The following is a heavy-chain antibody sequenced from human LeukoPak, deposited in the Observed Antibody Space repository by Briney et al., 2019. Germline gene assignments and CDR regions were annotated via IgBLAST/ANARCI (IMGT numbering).Heavy chain of an antibody. CDR2: ISWDGSST. J-gene: IGHJ5*02. CDR1: GFTFDDYT. CDR3: GRALTGRIAVGGPGS. V-gene: IGHV3-43*01. D-gene: IGHD6-13*01. Sequence: GGSLTLSCTASGFTFDDYTMHWVRQAPAKGLELMSLISWDGSSTYYADSVRGRFTISRDNSKNSLYLRMNSLSTEDTALYYCGRALTGRIAVGGPGSWGKGTLVTVSS.